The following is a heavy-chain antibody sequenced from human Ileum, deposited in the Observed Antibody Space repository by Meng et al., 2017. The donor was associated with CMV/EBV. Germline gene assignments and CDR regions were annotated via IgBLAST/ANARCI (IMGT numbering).Heavy chain of an antibody. CDR3: ARDGGFLEWLTCLFDP. CDR1: GSTLTGYS. V-gene: IGHV1-2*02. CDR2: INPNSGGT. Sequence: VLLWESGADGKKTGASVKVSFKASGSTLTGYSLTWVRQAPGPGLEWMGWINPNSGGTNYAQKFQGRVTMTRDTSISTAYMELSRLRSDDTAVYYCARDGGFLEWLTCLFDPWGQGTLVTVSS. D-gene: IGHD3-3*01. J-gene: IGHJ5*02.